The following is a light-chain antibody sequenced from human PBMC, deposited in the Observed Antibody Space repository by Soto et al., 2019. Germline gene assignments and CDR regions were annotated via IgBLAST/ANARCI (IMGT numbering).Light chain of an antibody. CDR3: MQGTHRPWT. Sequence: DAVLTQSPLSLPVTLGQPAAISCRSSQSLVYSNGNAYLIWFQQRPGQSPRRLIYQVSTRDAGVPDRFSGSGSGTYFTLTISRVEAEDVGLYYCMQGTHRPWTFGQGTKVEIK. CDR1: QSLVYSNGNAY. J-gene: IGKJ1*01. CDR2: QVS. V-gene: IGKV2-30*01.